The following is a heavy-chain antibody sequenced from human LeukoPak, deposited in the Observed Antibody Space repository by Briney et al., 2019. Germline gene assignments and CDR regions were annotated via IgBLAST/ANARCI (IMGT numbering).Heavy chain of an antibody. CDR1: KFTFSNYG. J-gene: IGHJ4*02. CDR3: AKKGGSSGRYDYLDY. CDR2: ISSDENTK. V-gene: IGHV3-30*18. Sequence: PGGSLRLSCTASKFTFSNYGMQWVRQAPGRGLEWVAVISSDENTKFYADSVKGRFTVYRDNSKKTVWLQMNSLRAEDTAVYYCAKKGGSSGRYDYLDYWGQGTLVTVSS. D-gene: IGHD6-19*01.